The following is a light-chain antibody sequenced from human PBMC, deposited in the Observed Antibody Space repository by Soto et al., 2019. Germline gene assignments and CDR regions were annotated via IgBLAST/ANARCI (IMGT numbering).Light chain of an antibody. CDR3: KQHNQWPIT. V-gene: IGKV3-15*01. J-gene: IGKJ5*01. CDR1: QSVSNN. CDR2: GAY. Sequence: EIVLTQSPGTPSLSPGERATPSCRASQSVSNNYLAWYQQKPGQAHRLLIYGAYNRATGIQARFSGSGSGTEFTLTIKSLQSEDSAVYYCKQHNQWPITFGQGTRLEIK.